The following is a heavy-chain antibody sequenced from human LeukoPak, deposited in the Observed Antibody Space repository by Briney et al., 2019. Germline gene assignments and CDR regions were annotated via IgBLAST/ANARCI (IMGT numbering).Heavy chain of an antibody. CDR3: ARGTEYSSSVS. V-gene: IGHV1-8*01. CDR2: MNSNSGNT. J-gene: IGHJ3*01. Sequence: ASVTVSFKVSGYTFTRYDINWVRQATGQGLEWMGGMNSNSGNTGYAQKFQGRVTMTRNTSISTAYMELSSLRSEDTAVYYCARGTEYSSSVSWGQGTMVTVSS. D-gene: IGHD6-6*01. CDR1: GYTFTRYD.